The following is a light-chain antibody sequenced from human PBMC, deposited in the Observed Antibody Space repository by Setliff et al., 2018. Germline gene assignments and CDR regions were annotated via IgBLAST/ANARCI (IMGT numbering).Light chain of an antibody. CDR3: SSYTSSSTLYV. CDR1: SSDVGGYNY. CDR2: DVS. Sequence: QSVLTQPASVSGSPGQSITISCTGTSSDVGGYNYVSWHQQHPGKAPKLMIYDVSNRPSGVSNRFSGPKSGNTASLTISGLQAEDEADYYCSSYTSSSTLYVFGTGTKVTV. V-gene: IGLV2-14*03. J-gene: IGLJ1*01.